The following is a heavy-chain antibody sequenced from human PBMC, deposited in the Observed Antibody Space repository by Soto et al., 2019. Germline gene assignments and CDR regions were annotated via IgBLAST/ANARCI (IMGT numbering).Heavy chain of an antibody. CDR1: GFTFSSYA. J-gene: IGHJ4*02. Sequence: QVQLVESGGGVVQPGRSLRLSCAASGFTFSSYAMHWVRQAPGKGLEWVAVISYDGSNKYYADSVKGRFTISRDNSKNTLYLQMNSLRAEDTAVYYCAVEGWLHRETFAYWGQGTLVTVSS. CDR3: AVEGWLHRETFAY. CDR2: ISYDGSNK. D-gene: IGHD5-12*01. V-gene: IGHV3-30-3*01.